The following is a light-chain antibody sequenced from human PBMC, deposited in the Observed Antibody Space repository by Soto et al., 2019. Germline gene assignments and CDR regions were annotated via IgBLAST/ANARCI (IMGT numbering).Light chain of an antibody. CDR1: SSDVGGYNF. V-gene: IGLV2-14*01. J-gene: IGLJ1*01. CDR2: EVS. CDR3: SAYGRSSPLYV. Sequence: QSALTQPASVSGSPGQSITISCTGTSSDVGGYNFVSWYQQNPGKAPKLMIYEVSHRPSGVSDRFSGSKSGNTASLTISGLQAEDEGDYYCSAYGRSSPLYVFGTGTKLTVL.